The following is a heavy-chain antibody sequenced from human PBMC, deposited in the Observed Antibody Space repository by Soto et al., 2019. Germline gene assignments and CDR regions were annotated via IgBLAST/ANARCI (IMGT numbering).Heavy chain of an antibody. CDR3: TIGLGAFDI. CDR1: GFTFTTYV. J-gene: IGHJ3*02. D-gene: IGHD3-10*01. Sequence: GGSLRLSCAASGFTFTTYVMSWVRQAPGKGLEWVGRIRSKANSYATAYAASVKGRFTISRDDSKNTAYLQMNSLKTEDTAVYYCTIGLGAFDIWGQGTMVTVSS. V-gene: IGHV3-73*01. CDR2: IRSKANSYAT.